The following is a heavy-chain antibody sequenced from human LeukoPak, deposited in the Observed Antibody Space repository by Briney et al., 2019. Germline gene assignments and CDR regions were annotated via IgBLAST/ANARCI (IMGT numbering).Heavy chain of an antibody. CDR2: IKQDGSEK. CDR1: GFTFHSYW. D-gene: IGHD2-8*02. J-gene: IGHJ3*02. CDR3: ASDPFTVENDAFDI. V-gene: IGHV3-7*04. Sequence: GGSLRLPCAAYGFTFHSYWLSWVRQAPGKGLEWVANIKQDGSEKYYVDSVKGRFTISRDNAKNSLYLQMNSLRAEDTAVYYCASDPFTVENDAFDIWGQGAMVTVSS.